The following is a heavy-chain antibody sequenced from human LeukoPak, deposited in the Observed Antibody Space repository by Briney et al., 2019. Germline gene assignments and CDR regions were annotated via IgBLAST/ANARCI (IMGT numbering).Heavy chain of an antibody. J-gene: IGHJ5*02. D-gene: IGHD2-15*01. CDR1: GFTFSSYS. V-gene: IGHV3-21*01. CDR2: ISSSSYI. CDR3: ARGAGECSGGSCYVINWFDP. Sequence: GGSLRLSCAASGFTFSSYSVNWVRQAPGKGLEWVSSISSSSYIYYADSVKGRFTISRDNAKNSLYLQMNSLRAEDTAVYYCARGAGECSGGSCYVINWFDPWGQGTLVTVSS.